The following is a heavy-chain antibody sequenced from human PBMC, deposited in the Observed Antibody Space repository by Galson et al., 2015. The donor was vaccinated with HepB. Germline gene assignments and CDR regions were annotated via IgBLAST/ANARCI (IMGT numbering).Heavy chain of an antibody. CDR1: GFTFSSYS. J-gene: IGHJ1*01. Sequence: LRLSCAASGFTFSSYSMNWVRQAPGKGLEWVSSISSSSSYIYYADSVKGRFTISRDNAKNSLYLQMNSLRAEDTAVYYCARNFGAYCGGDCYSKEYFQHWGQGTLVTVSS. CDR2: ISSSSSYI. CDR3: ARNFGAYCGGDCYSKEYFQH. V-gene: IGHV3-21*01. D-gene: IGHD2-21*02.